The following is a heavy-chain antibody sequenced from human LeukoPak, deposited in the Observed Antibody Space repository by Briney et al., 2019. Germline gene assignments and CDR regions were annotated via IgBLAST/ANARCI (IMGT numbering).Heavy chain of an antibody. D-gene: IGHD1-26*01. CDR3: ANRDVGAKY. CDR1: GFTFSNYG. CDR2: ISYDGNNK. V-gene: IGHV3-30*18. J-gene: IGHJ4*02. Sequence: GRSLRLPCAASGFTFSNYGMHWVRQAPGKGLEWVAVISYDGNNKYYTDSVKGRFTISRDNSKNTLYLQMNSLSAEDTAVYYCANRDVGAKYWGQGTLVTVSS.